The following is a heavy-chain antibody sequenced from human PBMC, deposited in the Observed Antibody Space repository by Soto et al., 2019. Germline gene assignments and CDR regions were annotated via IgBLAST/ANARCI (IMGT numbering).Heavy chain of an antibody. CDR2: ISGSGGST. CDR1: GFTFSSYA. V-gene: IGHV3-23*01. CDR3: AGYGDYYYYGMDV. D-gene: IGHD4-17*01. Sequence: PGGSLRLSCAASGFTFSSYAMSWVRQAPGKGLEWVSAISGSGGSTYYADSVKGRFTISRDNSKNTLYLQMNSLRAEDTAVYYCAGYGDYYYYGMDVWGQGTTVTVSS. J-gene: IGHJ6*02.